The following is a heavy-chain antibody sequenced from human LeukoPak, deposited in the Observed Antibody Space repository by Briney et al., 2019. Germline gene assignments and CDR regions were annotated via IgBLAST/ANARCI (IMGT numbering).Heavy chain of an antibody. CDR3: ATHSYYYDSRSYAHGYLEY. CDR1: GGSISSYY. D-gene: IGHD3-22*01. V-gene: IGHV4-59*01. CDR2: FHNSETT. J-gene: IGHJ4*02. Sequence: SETLSLTCTVSGGSISSYYWSWIRQPPGKGLEWIGYFHNSETTNYNPSLKSRVTISLHTSSNQFSLRLSSVTAADTAVYYCATHSYYYDSRSYAHGYLEYWGQGTLVTVSS.